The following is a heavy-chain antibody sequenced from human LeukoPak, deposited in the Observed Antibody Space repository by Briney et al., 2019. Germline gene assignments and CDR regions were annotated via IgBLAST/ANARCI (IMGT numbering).Heavy chain of an antibody. V-gene: IGHV3-23*01. J-gene: IGHJ4*02. CDR2: ITTSDGNT. D-gene: IGHD7-27*01. CDR1: GFTFSSYA. CDR3: AKDGGLWVSAHWGDS. Sequence: GGSLRLSCAASGFTFSSYAMSWVRQAPGKGLEWVSTITTSDGNTYYADSVKGRFTVSRDNSKNTLFLRMNSLRAEDTAVYYCAKDGGLWVSAHWGDSWGRGTLVTVSS.